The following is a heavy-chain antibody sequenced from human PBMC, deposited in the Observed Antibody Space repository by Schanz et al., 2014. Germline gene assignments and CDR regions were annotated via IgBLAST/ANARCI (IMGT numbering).Heavy chain of an antibody. Sequence: VQLVDSGGGLVKPGGSLRLSCAASGFTFSSYAMSWVRQAPGRGLEWVSSISTSGTYMYIADSLKGRLTISRDNAKNSLYLEMNSLRAEDTAVYYCVRAGYCTSVSCSLFVSDYWGQGTLVTVSS. V-gene: IGHV3-21*01. CDR2: ISTSGTYM. CDR1: GFTFSSYA. D-gene: IGHD2-2*03. J-gene: IGHJ4*02. CDR3: VRAGYCTSVSCSLFVSDY.